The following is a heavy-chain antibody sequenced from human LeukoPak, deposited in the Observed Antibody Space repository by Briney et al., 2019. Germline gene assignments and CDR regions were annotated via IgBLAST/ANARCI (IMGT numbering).Heavy chain of an antibody. CDR2: MNPNSGNT. J-gene: IGHJ4*02. D-gene: IGHD3-22*01. CDR1: GYTFTSYD. V-gene: IGHV1-8*03. Sequence: ASVKVSCKASGYTFTSYDINWVRQATGQGLEWMGWMNPNSGNTGYAQKFQGRVTITRNTSISTAYMELSSLRSEDTAVYYCAREENYYDSSGIAYYFDYWGQGTLVTVSS. CDR3: AREENYYDSSGIAYYFDY.